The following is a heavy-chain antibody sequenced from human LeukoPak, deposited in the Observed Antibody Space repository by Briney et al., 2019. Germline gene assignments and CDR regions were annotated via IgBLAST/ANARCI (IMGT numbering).Heavy chain of an antibody. CDR3: ARVGAAAGAFDY. CDR1: DDSISKSSYY. V-gene: IGHV4-39*07. CDR2: IYYSGST. J-gene: IGHJ4*02. Sequence: SETLSLTCTVSDDSISKSSYYWGWIRQPPGKGLEWIGSIYYSGSTFYNPSLKSRLTISVDTSKNQFSLKLSSVTAADTAVYYCARVGAAAGAFDYWGQGTLVTVSS. D-gene: IGHD6-13*01.